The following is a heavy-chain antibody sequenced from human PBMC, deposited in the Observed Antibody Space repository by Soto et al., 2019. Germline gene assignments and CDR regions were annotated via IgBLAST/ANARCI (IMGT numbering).Heavy chain of an antibody. CDR2: INHSGST. Sequence: SETLSLTCAVYGGSFSGYYWSWIRQPPGKGLEWIGEINHSGSTNYNPSIKSRVTISVDTSKNQFSLKLSSVTAADTAVYYCARCLSFSDFWSGSSLFDPWGQGTLVIVSS. CDR3: ARCLSFSDFWSGSSLFDP. D-gene: IGHD3-3*01. J-gene: IGHJ5*02. CDR1: GGSFSGYY. V-gene: IGHV4-34*01.